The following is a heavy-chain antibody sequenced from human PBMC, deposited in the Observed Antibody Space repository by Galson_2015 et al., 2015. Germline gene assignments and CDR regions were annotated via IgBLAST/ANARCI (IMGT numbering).Heavy chain of an antibody. J-gene: IGHJ4*02. Sequence: SLRLSCAASGFTFSNYWMHWVRHAPGKGLVWVSRINSDESNTNYADSVKGRFTISRDNAKNTLYLQMNSLRAEDTAVYYCARDLSIGARWGQGTQVTVSS. CDR1: GFTFSNYW. V-gene: IGHV3-74*01. CDR2: INSDESNT. CDR3: ARDLSIGAR. D-gene: IGHD3-3*01.